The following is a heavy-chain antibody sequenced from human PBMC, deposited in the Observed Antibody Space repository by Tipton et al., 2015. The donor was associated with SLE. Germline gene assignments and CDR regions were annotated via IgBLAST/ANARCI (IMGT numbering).Heavy chain of an antibody. D-gene: IGHD1/OR15-1a*01. CDR3: VKARGWDNNWYFDL. J-gene: IGHJ2*01. CDR2: IRYDGSNK. Sequence: SLRLSCAASGFTFSSYGMHWVRQAPGKGLEWVAFIRYDGSNKYYADSVKGRFTISRDNSKNTLYLQMNSLRAEDTAVYYCVKARGWDNNWYFDLWGRGTLVTVSS. V-gene: IGHV3-30*02. CDR1: GFTFSSYG.